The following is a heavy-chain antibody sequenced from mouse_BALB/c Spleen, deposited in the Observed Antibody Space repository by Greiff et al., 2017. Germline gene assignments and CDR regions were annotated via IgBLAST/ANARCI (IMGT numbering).Heavy chain of an antibody. J-gene: IGHJ4*01. Sequence: VQLQQSGAELVRPGTSVKVSCKASGYAFTNYLIEWVKQRPGQGLEWIGVINPGSGGTNYNEKFKGKATLTADKSSSTAYMQLSSLTSDDSAVYFCARCYDGYYGLDYWGQGTSVTVSS. CDR1: GYAFTNYL. CDR2: INPGSGGT. V-gene: IGHV1-54*01. CDR3: ARCYDGYYGLDY. D-gene: IGHD2-3*01.